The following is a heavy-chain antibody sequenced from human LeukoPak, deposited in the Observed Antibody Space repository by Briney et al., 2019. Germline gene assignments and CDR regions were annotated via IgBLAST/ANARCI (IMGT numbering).Heavy chain of an antibody. J-gene: IGHJ5*02. V-gene: IGHV3-73*01. CDR1: GFTFSGSA. D-gene: IGHD3-10*01. Sequence: GGSLRLSCAASGFTFSGSAMHWVRQASGKGLEWVGRIRSKANSYATAYAASAKGRFTISRDDSKNTAYLQMNSLKTEDTAVYYCTRHSGPGAVRFDPWGQGTLVTVSS. CDR3: TRHSGPGAVRFDP. CDR2: IRSKANSYAT.